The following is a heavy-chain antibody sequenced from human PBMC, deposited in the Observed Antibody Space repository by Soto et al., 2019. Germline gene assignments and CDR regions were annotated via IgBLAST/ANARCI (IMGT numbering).Heavy chain of an antibody. CDR1: GFIFSDYY. CDR2: MSSGGHTI. V-gene: IGHV3-11*01. Sequence: PGGSLRLSCAASGFIFSDYYMGWIRQAPGKGLEWVSYMSSGGHTIYYADSVKGRFTISWDNAKNSLYLQMKSLRVEDTAVYYCARGAEGPYSWGQGTLVTVSS. CDR3: ARGAEGPYS. J-gene: IGHJ4*02.